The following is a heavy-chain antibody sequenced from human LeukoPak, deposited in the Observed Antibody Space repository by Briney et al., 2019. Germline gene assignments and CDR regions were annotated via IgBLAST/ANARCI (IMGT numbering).Heavy chain of an antibody. V-gene: IGHV4-38-2*01. J-gene: IGHJ4*02. D-gene: IGHD3-22*01. CDR1: GYSISSGYY. CDR3: ARGGYYDSSGYKRY. Sequence: SETLSLTCAVSGYSISSGYYWGWIRQPPGKGLEWIGNIYQGESTYFSPSLQSRVTMSVDTSKNLFSLKLSSVTAADTAVYYCARGGYYDSSGYKRYWGQGTLVTVSS. CDR2: IYQGEST.